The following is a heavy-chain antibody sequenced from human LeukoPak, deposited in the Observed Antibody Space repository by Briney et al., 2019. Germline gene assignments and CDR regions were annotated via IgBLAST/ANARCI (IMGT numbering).Heavy chain of an antibody. J-gene: IGHJ4*02. Sequence: GGSLRLSCAASGFMFDDSAMHWVRQAPGKGLEWVSLISGDGVSTFYADSVKGRFTISRDTSKNTLYLQMNSLRAEDTAVYYCARDPQSSFDYWGQGTVVTVSS. CDR2: ISGDGVST. CDR1: GFMFDDSA. D-gene: IGHD6-13*01. V-gene: IGHV3-43*02. CDR3: ARDPQSSFDY.